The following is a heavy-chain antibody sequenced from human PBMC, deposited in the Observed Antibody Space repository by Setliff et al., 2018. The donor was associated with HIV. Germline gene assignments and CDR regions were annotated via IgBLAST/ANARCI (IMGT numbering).Heavy chain of an antibody. CDR2: ISPDNGAA. CDR3: ALPRVFDSFHV. Sequence: ASVKVSCKATEFIILANKMNWVRQAPGQGLEWIGRISPDNGAAEYAPQFQGRVIMAVDTSISTAYLEIPRLTSDDAAVYYCALPRVFDSFHVWGQGTMVTVSS. J-gene: IGHJ3*01. V-gene: IGHV1-2*06. CDR1: EFIILANK.